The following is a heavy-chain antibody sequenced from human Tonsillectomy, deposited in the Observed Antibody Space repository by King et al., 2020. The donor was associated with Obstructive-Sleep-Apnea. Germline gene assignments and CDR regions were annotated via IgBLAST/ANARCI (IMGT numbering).Heavy chain of an antibody. D-gene: IGHD1-26*01. J-gene: IGHJ4*02. CDR2: ISYDGSNK. CDR1: GFTFSSYG. Sequence: VQLVESGGGVVQPGRSLRLSCAASGFTFSSYGMHWVRQAPGKGLEWVAVISYDGSNKYYADSVKGRFTISRDNSKNTLYLQMNSLRAEDTAVYYCAKEPYSWELLYYFDYWGQGTLVTVSS. V-gene: IGHV3-30*18. CDR3: AKEPYSWELLYYFDY.